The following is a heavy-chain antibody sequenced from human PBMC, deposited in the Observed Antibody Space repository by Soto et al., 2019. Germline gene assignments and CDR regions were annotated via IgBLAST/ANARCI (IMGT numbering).Heavy chain of an antibody. CDR1: GYTFTSYY. J-gene: IGHJ6*02. Sequence: GASVKVSCKASGYTFTSYYMHWVRQAPGQGLEWMGIINPSGGSTSYAQKFQGRVTMTRDTSTSTVYMELSSLRSGDTAVYYCARDHFADCSGGSCYFYGMDVWGQGTTVTVSS. D-gene: IGHD2-15*01. CDR2: INPSGGST. CDR3: ARDHFADCSGGSCYFYGMDV. V-gene: IGHV1-46*01.